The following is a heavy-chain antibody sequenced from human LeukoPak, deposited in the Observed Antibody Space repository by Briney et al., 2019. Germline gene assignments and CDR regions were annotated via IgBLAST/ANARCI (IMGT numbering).Heavy chain of an antibody. Sequence: GGSLRRSCAASGFIFSDYYMNWIRQAPGKGLEGVSYISDSGHTIYYADSVKGRFTISRDNAKNSLYLQMNSLRAEDTAVYYCVRDLGGILSWGQGTLVTVSS. CDR2: ISDSGHTI. D-gene: IGHD2-15*01. V-gene: IGHV3-11*04. J-gene: IGHJ5*02. CDR1: GFIFSDYY. CDR3: VRDLGGILS.